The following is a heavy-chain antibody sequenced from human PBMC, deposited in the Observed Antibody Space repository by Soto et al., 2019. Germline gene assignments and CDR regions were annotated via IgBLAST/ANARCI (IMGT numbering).Heavy chain of an antibody. CDR2: IIPILGIA. CDR3: ARVSDSSGWSKAFDI. D-gene: IGHD6-19*01. Sequence: SVKVSCKASGCTFSSYTISWVRQAPGQGLEWMGRIIPILGIANYAQKFQGRVTITADKSTSTAYMELSSLRSEDTAVYYCARVSDSSGWSKAFDIWGQGTMVTVSS. J-gene: IGHJ3*02. V-gene: IGHV1-69*02. CDR1: GCTFSSYT.